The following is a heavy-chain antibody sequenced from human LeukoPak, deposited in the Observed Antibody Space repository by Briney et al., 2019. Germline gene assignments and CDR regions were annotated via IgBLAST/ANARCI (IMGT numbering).Heavy chain of an antibody. CDR2: ISSSRSYI. Sequence: PGGSLRLSCAASGFTFSSDSMNWVRQAPGEGLEWVSSISSSRSYIYYADSVKGRFTISRDNAKNSLYLQMNSLRAEDTAVYYCARDKDCSGGSCYEGYYYYGMDVWGQGTTVTVSS. CDR1: GFTFSSDS. J-gene: IGHJ6*02. V-gene: IGHV3-21*01. D-gene: IGHD2-15*01. CDR3: ARDKDCSGGSCYEGYYYYGMDV.